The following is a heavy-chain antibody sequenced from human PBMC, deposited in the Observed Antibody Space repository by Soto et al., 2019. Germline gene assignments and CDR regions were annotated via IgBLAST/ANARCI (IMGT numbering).Heavy chain of an antibody. J-gene: IGHJ6*02. V-gene: IGHV3-30*18. CDR1: GFTFSSYG. CDR3: AKDREPIVVVVAATDYYYGMDV. D-gene: IGHD2-15*01. Sequence: PGGSLRLSCAASGFTFSSYGMHWVRQAPGKGLEWVAVISYDGSNKYYADSVKGRFTISRDNSKNTLYPQMNSLRAEDTAVYYCAKDREPIVVVVAATDYYYGMDVWGQGTTVTVSS. CDR2: ISYDGSNK.